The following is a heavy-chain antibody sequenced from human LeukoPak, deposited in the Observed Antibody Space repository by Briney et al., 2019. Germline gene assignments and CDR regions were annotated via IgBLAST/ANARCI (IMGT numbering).Heavy chain of an antibody. D-gene: IGHD2-2*01. CDR2: ISSSSSTI. J-gene: IGHJ6*02. V-gene: IGHV3-48*04. CDR3: ARDRCSSTSCYWIRYGMDV. CDR1: GFTFSSYS. Sequence: TGGSLRLSCAASGFTFSSYSMNWVRQAPGKGLEWVSYISSSSSTIYYADSVKGRFTISRDNAKNPLYLQMNSLRAEDTAVYYCARDRCSSTSCYWIRYGMDVWGQGTTVTVSS.